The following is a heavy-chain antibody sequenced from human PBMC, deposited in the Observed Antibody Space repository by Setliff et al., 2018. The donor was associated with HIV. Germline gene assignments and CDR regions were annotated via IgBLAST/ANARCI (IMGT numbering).Heavy chain of an antibody. CDR3: ARIPNHSSGFDY. CDR1: GGTFRSHE. J-gene: IGHJ4*02. CDR2: IVPILNTG. V-gene: IGHV1-69*13. Sequence: SVKVSCKASGGTFRSHEISWVRQAPGQGLEWMGGIVPILNTGNYAPKFQGRVTITADESTTTAYMELSSLRSEDTAVYYCARIPNHSSGFDYWGQGAPVTVSS. D-gene: IGHD3-22*01.